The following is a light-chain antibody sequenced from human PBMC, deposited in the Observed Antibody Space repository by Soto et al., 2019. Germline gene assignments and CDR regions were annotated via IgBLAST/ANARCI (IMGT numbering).Light chain of an antibody. CDR3: QQGYTTPIT. CDR2: AAS. J-gene: IGKJ5*01. V-gene: IGKV1-39*01. Sequence: DIQMTQSPSSLSASVGDRVTITCRASQSIRGYLNWYQQKPGKAPKPLIYAASSLHSGVPSRFSGSASATDLTLTISSLQPDDFATYYCQQGYTTPITFGQGTRLEI. CDR1: QSIRGY.